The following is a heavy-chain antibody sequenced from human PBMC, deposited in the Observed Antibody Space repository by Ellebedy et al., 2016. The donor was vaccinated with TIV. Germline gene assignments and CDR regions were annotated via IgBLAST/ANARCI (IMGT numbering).Heavy chain of an antibody. CDR2: INPNSGCT. D-gene: IGHD5/OR15-5a*01. V-gene: IGHV1-2*02. CDR3: TRDLTNIVSGDY. CDR1: GYTFTGYY. J-gene: IGHJ4*02. Sequence: AASVKVSCKASGYTFTGYYIHWVRQAPGQGLEWVAWINPNSGCTNYAQKFQGRVTVTRDTSTSTAFLELSRLRSDETAVYYCTRDLTNIVSGDYWGQGTLVTVSS.